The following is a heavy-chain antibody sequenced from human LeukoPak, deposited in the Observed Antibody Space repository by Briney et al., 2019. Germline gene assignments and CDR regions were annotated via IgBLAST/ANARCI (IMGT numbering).Heavy chain of an antibody. D-gene: IGHD3-22*01. Sequence: ASVKVSCKASGYTFTSYGISWVRQAPGQGLEWMGWISGYNGNTNYAQKFQGRLTMTTDTSTSTAYMELRSLRSEDTAVYYCARDQSDTLSSYPPTPYDSSGYYYDWGRGTLVTVSS. CDR2: ISGYNGNT. V-gene: IGHV1-18*01. J-gene: IGHJ4*02. CDR1: GYTFTSYG. CDR3: ARDQSDTLSSYPPTPYDSSGYYYD.